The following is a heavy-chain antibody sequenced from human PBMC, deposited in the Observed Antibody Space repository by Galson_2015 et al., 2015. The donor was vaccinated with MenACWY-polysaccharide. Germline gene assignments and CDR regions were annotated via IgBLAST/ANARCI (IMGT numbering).Heavy chain of an antibody. V-gene: IGHV1-18*01. CDR2: VSTYNGDT. J-gene: IGHJ4*02. D-gene: IGHD3-10*01. Sequence: PGQGLEWMGWVSTYNGDTKYAQKFPGRVAMTTDTSTSTGYMELRSLRSDDTAVYYCTRVSFYYGLYFDFWGQGTLVTVSS. CDR3: TRVSFYYGLYFDF.